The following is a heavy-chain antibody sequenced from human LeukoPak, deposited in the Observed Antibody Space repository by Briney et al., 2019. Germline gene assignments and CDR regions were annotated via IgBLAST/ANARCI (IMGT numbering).Heavy chain of an antibody. Sequence: PGRSLRLSCAASGFTFSSYAMHWVRQAPGKGLEWVAVISYDGSNKYYADSVKGRFTISRDNAKNSLYLQMNSLRAEDTAVYYCARDPGYSYGSAPWGQGTLVTVSS. V-gene: IGHV3-30-3*01. CDR3: ARDPGYSYGSAP. CDR1: GFTFSSYA. D-gene: IGHD5-18*01. CDR2: ISYDGSNK. J-gene: IGHJ5*02.